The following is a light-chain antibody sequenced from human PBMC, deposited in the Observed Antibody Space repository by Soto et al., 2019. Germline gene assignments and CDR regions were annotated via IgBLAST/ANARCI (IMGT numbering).Light chain of an antibody. CDR1: SSDIGGYDY. V-gene: IGLV2-14*01. CDR3: SSYTLSSTYV. J-gene: IGLJ1*01. CDR2: DVS. Sequence: QSALTQPASVSGSPGQSITISCTGTSSDIGGYDYVSWYQQHPGKAPKIMIYDVSNRPSGVSNRFSGSKSGNTASLTISGLQAEDEADYYCSSYTLSSTYVFGTGTKVTVL.